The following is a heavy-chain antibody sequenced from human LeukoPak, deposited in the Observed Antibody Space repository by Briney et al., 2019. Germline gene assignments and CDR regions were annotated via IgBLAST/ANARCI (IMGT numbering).Heavy chain of an antibody. CDR1: GFTFSSYG. D-gene: IGHD6-6*01. CDR2: IWYDGSNK. J-gene: IGHJ3*02. Sequence: PGGSLRLSCAASGFTFSSYGMHWVRQAPGKGLEWVAVIWYDGSNKYYADSVKGRFTISRDNSKNTLYLQMNSLRAEDTAVYYCARGPSSSSTDDAFDIWGQGTMVTVPS. CDR3: ARGPSSSSTDDAFDI. V-gene: IGHV3-33*01.